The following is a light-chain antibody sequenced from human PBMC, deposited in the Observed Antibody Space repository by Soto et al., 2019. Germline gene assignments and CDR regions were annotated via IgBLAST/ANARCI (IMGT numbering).Light chain of an antibody. CDR1: QSVSSSY. CDR2: GAS. Sequence: EIVLTQSPGTLSLSPGERATLSCRASQSVSSSYLAWYQQKPGQPPRLLIYGASSRATGIPDRFSGSGSGTDFTFTISRLEPEDSAVYYCHQYAGSPRTFGQGTKVEIK. CDR3: HQYAGSPRT. V-gene: IGKV3-20*01. J-gene: IGKJ1*01.